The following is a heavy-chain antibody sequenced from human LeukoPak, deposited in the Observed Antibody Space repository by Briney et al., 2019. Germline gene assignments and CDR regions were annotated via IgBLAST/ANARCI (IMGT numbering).Heavy chain of an antibody. CDR3: ARYTTGIAAAGLDY. CDR1: GGSFSGYY. J-gene: IGHJ4*02. CDR2: INHSGST. D-gene: IGHD6-13*01. V-gene: IGHV4-34*01. Sequence: SETLSLTCAVYGGSFSGYYWSWIRQPPGKGLEWIGEINHSGSTNYNPSLKSRVTIPVDTSKNQFSLKLSSVTAADTAVYYCARYTTGIAAAGLDYWGQGTLVTVSS.